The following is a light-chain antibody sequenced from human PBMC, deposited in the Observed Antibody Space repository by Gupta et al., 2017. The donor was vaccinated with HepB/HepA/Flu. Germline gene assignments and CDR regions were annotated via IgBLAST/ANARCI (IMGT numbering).Light chain of an antibody. CDR1: SSDVGGYNY. J-gene: IGLJ1*01. Sequence: QSALTPPASVFGSPGQSITIPFPGTSSDVGGYNYVSWYQQHPGKAPKLMIYDVSNRPSGVSDRFSGSKSGNTASLTISGLQAEDEADYFCSSYTSSSTLYVFGTGTKVTVL. V-gene: IGLV2-14*03. CDR3: SSYTSSSTLYV. CDR2: DVS.